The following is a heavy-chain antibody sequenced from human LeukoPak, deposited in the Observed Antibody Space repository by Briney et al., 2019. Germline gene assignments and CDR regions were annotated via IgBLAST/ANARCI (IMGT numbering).Heavy chain of an antibody. CDR3: ARDTLGEGEDANYAVYYFDY. CDR1: GFTFSSYG. CDR2: IRYDGSNK. V-gene: IGHV3-30*02. D-gene: IGHD4/OR15-4a*01. J-gene: IGHJ4*02. Sequence: GGPLRLSCAASGFTFSSYGMHWVRQAPGKGLEWVAFIRYDGSNKYYADSVKGRFTISRANSKNTLYMQMNSLRAEDTAVYYCARDTLGEGEDANYAVYYFDYWGQGTVVTVSS.